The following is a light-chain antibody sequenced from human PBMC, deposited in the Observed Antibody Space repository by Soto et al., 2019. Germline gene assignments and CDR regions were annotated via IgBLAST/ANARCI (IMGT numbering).Light chain of an antibody. CDR1: SSDVGAYNS. CDR2: DVS. Sequence: QSVLTQPPSVSGSPAQSVTISCTGTSSDVGAYNSVSWYQQHPGKAPKLIIYDVSKRPSGVPYRFSASKSGNTASLTISGLLAEDEADYYCLSYAGSYIDVFGTGTKLTVL. CDR3: LSYAGSYIDV. V-gene: IGLV2-11*01. J-gene: IGLJ1*01.